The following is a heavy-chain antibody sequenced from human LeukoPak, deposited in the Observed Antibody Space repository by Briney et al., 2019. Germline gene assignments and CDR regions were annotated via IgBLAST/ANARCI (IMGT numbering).Heavy chain of an antibody. J-gene: IGHJ4*02. V-gene: IGHV1-8*03. D-gene: IGHD3-10*01. CDR2: MNPNSGNT. CDR1: GYTFTSYD. CDR3: ARDSRFGEREFDY. Sequence: ASVKVSCKASGYTFTSYDINWVRQATGLGLEWMGWMNPNSGNTGYAQKFQGRVTITRNTSISTAYMELSSLRSEDTAVYYCARDSRFGEREFDYWGQGTLVTVSS.